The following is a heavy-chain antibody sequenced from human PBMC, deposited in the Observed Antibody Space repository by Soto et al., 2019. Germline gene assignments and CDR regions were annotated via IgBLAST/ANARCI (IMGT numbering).Heavy chain of an antibody. V-gene: IGHV1-18*04. Sequence: QVQLVQSGADLKKPGASVQVSCKTSGYTFSNYAINWVRQAPGQGLEWMGWISSYNSYNGDTKYARMLQDRLTMTIDTSTATAYMELRSLISDDTAVYYCAMSELERGEVWYYGMDVWGQGTTVTVSS. D-gene: IGHD3-16*01. CDR2: ISSYNSYNGDT. CDR3: AMSELERGEVWYYGMDV. CDR1: GYTFSNYA. J-gene: IGHJ6*02.